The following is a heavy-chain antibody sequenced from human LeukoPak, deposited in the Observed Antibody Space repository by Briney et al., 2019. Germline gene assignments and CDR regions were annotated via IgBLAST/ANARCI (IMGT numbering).Heavy chain of an antibody. D-gene: IGHD2-2*02. CDR3: ARLTRGCSSTSCYRRSGVYYYYYMDV. CDR1: GYSFTSYW. CDR2: IYPGDSDT. J-gene: IGHJ6*03. V-gene: IGHV5-51*03. Sequence: KPGESLKISCKGSGYSFTSYWIGWVRQMPGKGLEWMGIIYPGDSDTRYSPSFQGQVTISADKSISTAYLQWSSLKASDTAMYYCARLTRGCSSTSCYRRSGVYYYYYMDVWGKGTTVTVSS.